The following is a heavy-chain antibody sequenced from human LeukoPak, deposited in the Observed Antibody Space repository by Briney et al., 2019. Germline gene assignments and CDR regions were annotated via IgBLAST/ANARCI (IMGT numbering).Heavy chain of an antibody. D-gene: IGHD2-2*01. J-gene: IGHJ5*02. V-gene: IGHV1-69*13. CDR3: ARLFTPRYCSTTSCYWKGWFDP. CDR2: IIPIFGTA. Sequence: SVKVSCKASGYTFTSYGISWVRQAPGQGLEWMGGIIPIFGTANYAEKFQGRVTITADEFTSTAYMELSSLRSEDTAVYYCARLFTPRYCSTTSCYWKGWFDPWGQGTLVTVSS. CDR1: GYTFTSYG.